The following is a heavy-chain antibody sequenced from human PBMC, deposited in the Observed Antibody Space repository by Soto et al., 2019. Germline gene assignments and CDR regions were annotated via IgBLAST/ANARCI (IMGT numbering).Heavy chain of an antibody. Sequence: SVKVSCKASGGTFSSYTISWVRQAPGQGLEWMGRIIPILGIANYAQKFQGRVTITADKSTSTAYMELSSLRSEDTAVYYCARSGYCSSTSCSGAFDIWGQGTMVTVSS. V-gene: IGHV1-69*02. CDR1: GGTFSSYT. CDR2: IIPILGIA. J-gene: IGHJ3*02. D-gene: IGHD2-2*03. CDR3: ARSGYCSSTSCSGAFDI.